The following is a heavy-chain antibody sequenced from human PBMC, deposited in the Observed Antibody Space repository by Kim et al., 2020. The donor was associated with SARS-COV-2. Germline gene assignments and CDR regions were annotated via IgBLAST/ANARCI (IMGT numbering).Heavy chain of an antibody. CDR2: INPSGGST. Sequence: ASVKVSCKASGYTFTSYYMHWVRQAPGQGLEWMGIINPSGGSTSYAQKFQGRVTMTRDTSTSTVYMELSSLRSEDTAVYYCARGGYGGNLPEVPYWYFDLWGRGTLVTVSS. D-gene: IGHD5-12*01. J-gene: IGHJ2*01. V-gene: IGHV1-46*01. CDR1: GYTFTSYY. CDR3: ARGGYGGNLPEVPYWYFDL.